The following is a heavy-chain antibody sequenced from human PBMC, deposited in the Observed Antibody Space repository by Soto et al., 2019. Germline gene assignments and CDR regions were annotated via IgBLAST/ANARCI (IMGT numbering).Heavy chain of an antibody. CDR3: ARRYYDILTDTRNDALDI. CDR1: GFTFSSYS. V-gene: IGHV3-21*01. D-gene: IGHD3-9*01. J-gene: IGHJ3*02. Sequence: PGGSLRLSCAASGFTFSSYSMNWVRQAPGKGLEWVSSISSSSSYIYYADSVKGRFTISRDNAKNSLYLQMNSLRAEDTAVYYCARRYYDILTDTRNDALDIWGQGTMVTVSS. CDR2: ISSSSSYI.